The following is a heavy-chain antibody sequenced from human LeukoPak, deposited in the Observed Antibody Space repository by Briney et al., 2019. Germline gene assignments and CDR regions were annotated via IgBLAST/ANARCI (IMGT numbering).Heavy chain of an antibody. V-gene: IGHV3-30*02. CDR2: IRYDGGTK. CDR3: ARVSDYSNYFDF. CDR1: GFTFRTYG. D-gene: IGHD4-11*01. J-gene: IGHJ4*02. Sequence: GGSLRLSCAASGFTFRTYGMHWVRQAPGKGLEWVAIIRYDGGTKYYAESVKGRFTISRDNSKNMLYLQMNSLRAEDTAVYYCARVSDYSNYFDFWGQGTLVTVSS.